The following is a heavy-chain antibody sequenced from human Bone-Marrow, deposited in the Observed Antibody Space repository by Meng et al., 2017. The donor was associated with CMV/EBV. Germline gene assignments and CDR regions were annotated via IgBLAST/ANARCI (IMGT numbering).Heavy chain of an antibody. Sequence: LSLTCAASGFTFSSYAMHWVRQAPGKGLEWVAVISYDGSNKYYADSVKGRFTISRDNSKNTLYLQMNSLRAEDTAVYYCASSGWYSGGDYWGQGTLVTVSS. D-gene: IGHD6-19*01. CDR3: ASSGWYSGGDY. CDR1: GFTFSSYA. CDR2: ISYDGSNK. V-gene: IGHV3-30-3*01. J-gene: IGHJ4*02.